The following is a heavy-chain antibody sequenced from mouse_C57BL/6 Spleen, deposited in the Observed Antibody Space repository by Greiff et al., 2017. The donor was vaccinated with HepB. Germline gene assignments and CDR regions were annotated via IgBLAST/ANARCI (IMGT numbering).Heavy chain of an antibody. CDR1: GFTFSDYG. J-gene: IGHJ1*03. D-gene: IGHD4-1*01. V-gene: IGHV5-17*01. CDR3: ARGLGRIGYFDV. CDR2: ISSGSSTI. Sequence: DVMLVESGGGLVKPGGSLKLSCAASGFTFSDYGMHWVRQAPEKGLEWVAYISSGSSTIYYADTVKGRFTISRDNAKNTLFLQMTSLRSEDTAMYYGARGLGRIGYFDVWGTGTTVTVSS.